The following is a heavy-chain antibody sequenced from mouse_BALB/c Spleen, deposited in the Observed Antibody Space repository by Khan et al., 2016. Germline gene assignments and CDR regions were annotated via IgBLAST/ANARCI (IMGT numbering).Heavy chain of an antibody. V-gene: IGHV3-8*02. D-gene: IGHD2-3*01. CDR1: GDSLTSGY. J-gene: IGHJ2*01. Sequence: EVQLQESGPSLVKPSQTLSLTCSFTGDSLTSGYWHWIRQFPGNKLEYMGYISYSGNTYYNPSLQSRISITRDTSKNQYYLQLNSVPTEDTAPYYWARYDGDHFDDWGQGTTLTVSS. CDR3: ARYDGDHFDD. CDR2: ISYSGNT.